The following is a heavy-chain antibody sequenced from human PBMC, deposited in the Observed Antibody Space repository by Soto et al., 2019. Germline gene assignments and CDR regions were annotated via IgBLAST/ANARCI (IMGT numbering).Heavy chain of an antibody. CDR1: GYTFTSYG. CDR2: ISAYNGNT. CDR3: AREVGAYDFWSGYRYYGMDV. J-gene: IGHJ6*02. V-gene: IGHV1-18*01. D-gene: IGHD3-3*01. Sequence: GASVKVSCKASGYTFTSYGISWVRQAPGQGLEWMGWISAYNGNTNYAQKLQGRVTMTTDTSTSTAYMELRSLRSDDTAVYYCAREVGAYDFWSGYRYYGMDVWGQGTTVTVSS.